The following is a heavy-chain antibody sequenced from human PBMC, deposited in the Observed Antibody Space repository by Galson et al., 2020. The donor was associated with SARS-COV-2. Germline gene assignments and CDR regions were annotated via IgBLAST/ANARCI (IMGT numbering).Heavy chain of an antibody. D-gene: IGHD1-26*01. Sequence: SETLSLTCAVSGGSISSGSYYWNWIRQPAGKGLEWIGRIYTSGSTNYNPSLKSRVNISLDTSKNQFSLKLTSVTAADTAVYYCARESRWELSCERWGQGALVTISS. CDR1: GGSISSGSYY. J-gene: IGHJ4*02. CDR2: IYTSGST. CDR3: ARESRWELSCER. V-gene: IGHV4-61*02.